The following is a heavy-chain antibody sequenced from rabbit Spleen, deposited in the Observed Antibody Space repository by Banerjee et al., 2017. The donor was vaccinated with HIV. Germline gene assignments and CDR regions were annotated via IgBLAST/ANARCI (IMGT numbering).Heavy chain of an antibody. Sequence: QEQLVESGGGLVQPGGSLKLSCKASGFDFSSYGVSWVRQAPGKGLEWIGYIDPVFGITVYASWVTCRFTISRDNAQNTLYLQLNSLTAADTATYFCARDLAGVIGWNFGWWGQGTLVT. CDR3: ARDLAGVIGWNFGW. V-gene: IGHV1S47*01. CDR1: GFDFSSYG. D-gene: IGHD4-1*01. J-gene: IGHJ3*01. CDR2: IDPVFGIT.